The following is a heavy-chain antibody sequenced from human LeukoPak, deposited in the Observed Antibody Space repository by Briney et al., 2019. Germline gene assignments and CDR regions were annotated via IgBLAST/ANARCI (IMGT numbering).Heavy chain of an antibody. CDR1: AGSITSYY. CDR3: ARTPHYYDILTGYYFYYFDY. CDR2: IYYTGST. V-gene: IGHV4-59*01. J-gene: IGHJ4*02. D-gene: IGHD3-9*01. Sequence: SETLSLTCTVSAGSITSYYWSWIRQPPGKGLEWIGYIYYTGSTNYSPSLKSRVTISVDTSKNQFSLRLSSVTPADTAVYYCARTPHYYDILTGYYFYYFDYWGQGTLVTVSS.